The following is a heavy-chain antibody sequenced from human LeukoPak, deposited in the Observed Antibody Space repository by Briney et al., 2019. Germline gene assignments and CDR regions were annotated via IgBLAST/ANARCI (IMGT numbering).Heavy chain of an antibody. V-gene: IGHV1-46*01. D-gene: IGHD3-3*01. CDR1: GYTFTIYY. J-gene: IGHJ4*02. Sequence: ASVKVSFKASGYTFTIYYMHWVRQAPGQGGERMGIINPSGGSTSYTQKFQGRVTMTRDMSTTTVYMELSSLRSEDTAVYYCAREDVRFFDYWGQGTLVTVSS. CDR3: AREDVRFFDY. CDR2: INPSGGST.